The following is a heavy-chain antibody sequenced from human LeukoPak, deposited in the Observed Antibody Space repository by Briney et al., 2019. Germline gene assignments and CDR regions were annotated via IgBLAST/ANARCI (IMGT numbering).Heavy chain of an antibody. CDR3: GRAVDGICWFDP. CDR2: INSDGGRT. V-gene: IGHV3-74*01. J-gene: IGHJ5*02. CDR1: GFTFEGYA. D-gene: IGHD6-19*01. Sequence: GGSLRLSWAASGFTFEGYAISGVRNAPGKGLVWVSRINSDGGRTSYADSVKGRFTISRDNAKITLYLQMNSLRAEDKAVYYCGRAVDGICWFDPWGQGTLVTVSS.